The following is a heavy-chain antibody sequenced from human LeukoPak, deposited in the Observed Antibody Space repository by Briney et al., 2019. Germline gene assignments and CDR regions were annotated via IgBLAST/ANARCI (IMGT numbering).Heavy chain of an antibody. V-gene: IGHV1-8*03. CDR3: ARGIRVVVVAAPVYYYYYYMDV. D-gene: IGHD2-15*01. CDR2: MNPNSGNT. Sequence: ASVKVSCKASGYTFTSYDINWVRQATGQGLEWMGWMNPNSGNTGYAQEFQGRVTITRNTSISTAYMELSSLRSEDTAVYYCARGIRVVVVAAPVYYYYYYMDVWGKGTTVTVSS. J-gene: IGHJ6*03. CDR1: GYTFTSYD.